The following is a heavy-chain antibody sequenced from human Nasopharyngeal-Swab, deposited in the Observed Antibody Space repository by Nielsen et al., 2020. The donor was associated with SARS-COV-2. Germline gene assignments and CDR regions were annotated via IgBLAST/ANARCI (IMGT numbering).Heavy chain of an antibody. CDR1: GGSFSGYY. D-gene: IGHD3-10*01. V-gene: IGHV4-34*01. CDR2: INHSGST. Sequence: SETLSLTCAVYGGSFSGYYWSWIRQPPGKGLEWIGEINHSGSTNYNPSLKSRIAISVDPSKNHFSLRLSSVTAADTAVYYCARGRPITMVRGGKYYYAMDVWGQGTTVTVSS. CDR3: ARGRPITMVRGGKYYYAMDV. J-gene: IGHJ6*02.